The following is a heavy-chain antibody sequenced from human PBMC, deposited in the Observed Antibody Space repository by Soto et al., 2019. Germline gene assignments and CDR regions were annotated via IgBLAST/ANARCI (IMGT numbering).Heavy chain of an antibody. CDR2: ISYDGRNK. CDR3: AKVIQGYYYYMDV. CDR1: GLPFSRCR. Sequence: QVQLVESGGGVVQPGRSLRLFCTACGLPFSRCRIHWVRQARGEGLEWVAVISYDGRNKYYADSVKGRFTISRDNSKNTLYLQMNSLRAEDTAVYYCAKVIQGYYYYMDVWGKGTTVTVSS. V-gene: IGHV3-30*18. J-gene: IGHJ6*03.